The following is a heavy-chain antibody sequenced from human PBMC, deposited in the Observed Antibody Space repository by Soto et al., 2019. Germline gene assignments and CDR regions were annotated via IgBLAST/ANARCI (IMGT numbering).Heavy chain of an antibody. CDR1: GDSVPGNSAA. J-gene: IGHJ4*02. Sequence: SQTLSLTCAISGDSVPGNSAAWNWIRQSPSRGLEWLGRTYYRSRWYNDYAVSVKSRITVTPDTSKNQFSLHLNSVTPEDTAVYYCARELPYYVSSDSYLDYWGQGALVTVSS. D-gene: IGHD3-16*01. CDR2: TYYRSRWYN. CDR3: ARELPYYVSSDSYLDY. V-gene: IGHV6-1*01.